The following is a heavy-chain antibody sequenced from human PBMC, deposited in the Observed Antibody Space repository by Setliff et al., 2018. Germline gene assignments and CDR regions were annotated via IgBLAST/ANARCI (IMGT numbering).Heavy chain of an antibody. CDR2: IYYSGST. J-gene: IGHJ6*03. D-gene: IGHD2-15*01. CDR3: AREVVGARPYYYYMDV. Sequence: GSLRLSCAASGFTFSDYYMSWIRQAPGKGLEWVGSIYYSGSTYYNPSLKSRVTISVDTSKNQFSLKLRSVTAADTAVYYCAREVVGARPYYYYMDVWGKWTTVTVSS. CDR1: GFTFSDYY. V-gene: IGHV4-38-2*02.